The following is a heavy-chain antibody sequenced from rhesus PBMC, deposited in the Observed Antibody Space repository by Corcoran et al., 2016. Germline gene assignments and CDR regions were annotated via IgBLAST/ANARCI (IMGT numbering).Heavy chain of an antibody. J-gene: IGHJ4*01. D-gene: IGHD6-31*01. CDR1: GYSISSNY. CDR2: IYGSSGSP. V-gene: IGHV4-147*01. Sequence: QVQLQESGPGLVKPSETLSLTCAVSGYSISSNYWSWIRQPPGTGLEWIGYIYGSSGSPYYNPSLRSRVTISTATSKNQVSLKLSSVTAADTAVYYCARKDSSGWYYFDYWGQGVLVTVSS. CDR3: ARKDSSGWYYFDY.